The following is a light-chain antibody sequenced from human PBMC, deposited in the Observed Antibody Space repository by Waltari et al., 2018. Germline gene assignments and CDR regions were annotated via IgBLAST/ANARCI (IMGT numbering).Light chain of an antibody. CDR3: QHYVKLPVT. J-gene: IGKJ1*01. Sequence: EIVLPQSPGPLSLSPGERATLSCRASQSVSRALVWYQQKPGQAPRLLIYGASTRATGVPDRFSGSGSGTDFSLTISSLDPEDFAVYYCQHYVKLPVTYGQGTKVEI. V-gene: IGKV3-20*01. CDR1: QSVSRA. CDR2: GAS.